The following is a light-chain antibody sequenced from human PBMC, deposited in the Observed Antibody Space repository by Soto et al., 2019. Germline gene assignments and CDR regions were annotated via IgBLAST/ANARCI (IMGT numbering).Light chain of an antibody. V-gene: IGKV3-20*01. CDR1: QSVSSNF. CDR3: HQYGSSPYT. J-gene: IGKJ2*01. Sequence: ESVLTQAPGTLSLSPGERATLSCRASQSVSSNFLAWYQQKPGQAPRLLIYNALNRATGIPARFNGSGSGTDFTLTIRRLEPEDFAVYYCHQYGSSPYTFDQGTKLDIK. CDR2: NAL.